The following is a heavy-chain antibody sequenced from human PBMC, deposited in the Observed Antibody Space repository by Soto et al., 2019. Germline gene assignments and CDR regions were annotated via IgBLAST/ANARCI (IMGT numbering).Heavy chain of an antibody. CDR1: GGSIRSSNW. CDR2: IYHSGST. Sequence: QVQLQESGPGQAKPSGTLSLTCTVSGGSIRSSNWWSWVRQPPGKGLEWIGEIYHSGSTNYNPSLKSRVTISVDKSKNQFSVKLSSVTVADTAMYYCARTPSSREWSVPWGQGTLVTVSS. J-gene: IGHJ5*02. D-gene: IGHD6-13*01. V-gene: IGHV4-4*02. CDR3: ARTPSSREWSVP.